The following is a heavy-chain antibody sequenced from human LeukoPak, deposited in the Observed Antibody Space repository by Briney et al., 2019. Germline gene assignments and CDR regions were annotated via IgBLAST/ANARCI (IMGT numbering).Heavy chain of an antibody. CDR2: IYYSGST. V-gene: IGHV4-59*01. Sequence: SETLSLTCTVSGGSISSYYWSWIRQPPGKGLEWIGYIYYSGSTNYNPSLKSRVTISIDTSKNQFSLKLSSVTAADTAVYYCARDPTPDYGMDVWGQGTTVTVSS. CDR1: GGSISSYY. CDR3: ARDPTPDYGMDV. J-gene: IGHJ6*02.